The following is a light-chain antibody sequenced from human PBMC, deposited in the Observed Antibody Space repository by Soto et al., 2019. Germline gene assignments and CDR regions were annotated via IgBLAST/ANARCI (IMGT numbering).Light chain of an antibody. Sequence: DIQMTQSPSTLSAFIGDRVMITCRASRSIGDWLAWYQQKPGEAPKLLIYRASSLESGVPSRFSGSGSGTEFTLTISGLQPDDFATYDCQQYSSYWYAFGQGTRLEIK. CDR1: RSIGDW. V-gene: IGKV1-5*03. CDR2: RAS. CDR3: QQYSSYWYA. J-gene: IGKJ2*01.